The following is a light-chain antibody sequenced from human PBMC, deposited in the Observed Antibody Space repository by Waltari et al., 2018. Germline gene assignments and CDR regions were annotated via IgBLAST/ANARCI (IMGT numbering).Light chain of an antibody. CDR1: QGISSY. CDR3: QQYYSYSWT. Sequence: AIRMTQSPSSLSASTGDRVTITCRPSQGISSYLAWYQQKPGKAPKLLIYAASTLQSGVPSRLSGSGSGTDVTITISCLQSEDFATYYCQQYYSYSWTFGQGTKVEIK. V-gene: IGKV1-8*01. J-gene: IGKJ1*01. CDR2: AAS.